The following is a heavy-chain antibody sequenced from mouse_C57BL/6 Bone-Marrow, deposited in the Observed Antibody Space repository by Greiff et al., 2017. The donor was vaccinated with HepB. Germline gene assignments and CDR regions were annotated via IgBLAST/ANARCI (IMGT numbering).Heavy chain of an antibody. Sequence: VQLQQPGTELVKPGASVKLSCKASGYTFTSYWMHWVKQRPGQGLEWIGNINPSNGGTNYNQKFKGKATLTVDTSSSTAYMQLSSLTSEDSAVYYFSRRDCYGGSRGYWGQGTTLTVSS. CDR1: GYTFTSYW. CDR2: INPSNGGT. CDR3: SRRDCYGGSRGY. V-gene: IGHV1-53*01. D-gene: IGHD1-1*01. J-gene: IGHJ2*01.